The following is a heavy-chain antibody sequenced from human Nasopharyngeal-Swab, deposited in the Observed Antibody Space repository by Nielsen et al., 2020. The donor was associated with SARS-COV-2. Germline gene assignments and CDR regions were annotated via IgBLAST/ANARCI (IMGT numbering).Heavy chain of an antibody. CDR3: ARAQTSSWAVRYYYYMGV. CDR2: IDWDDDK. J-gene: IGHJ6*03. V-gene: IGHV2-70*01. Sequence: WIRQPPGKALEWLALIDWDDDKYYSTSLRTRLTISKDTSKNQVVLTMTNMDPVDTATYYCARAQTSSWAVRYYYYMGVWGKGTTVTVSS. D-gene: IGHD6-13*01.